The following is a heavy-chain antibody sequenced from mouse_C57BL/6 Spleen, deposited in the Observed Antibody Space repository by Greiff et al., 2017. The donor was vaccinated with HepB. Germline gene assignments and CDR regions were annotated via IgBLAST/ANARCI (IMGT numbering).Heavy chain of an antibody. V-gene: IGHV2-2*01. Sequence: VQLQQSGPGLVQPSQSLPITCTVSGFSLTSYGVHWVRQSPGKGLEWLGVIWSGGSTDNNAAFISRLSISKDNSKCQVFFKMNSLQADDTAIYYCARSPYDYDGYYAMDYWGQGTSVTVSS. J-gene: IGHJ4*01. D-gene: IGHD2-4*01. CDR3: ARSPYDYDGYYAMDY. CDR1: GFSLTSYG. CDR2: IWSGGST.